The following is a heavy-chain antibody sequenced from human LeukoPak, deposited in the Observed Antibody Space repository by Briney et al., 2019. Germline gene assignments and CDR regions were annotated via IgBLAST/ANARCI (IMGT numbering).Heavy chain of an antibody. CDR2: IYPGDSDT. D-gene: IGHD2-2*01. CDR3: ATPYPREYCSSTTCYFNY. V-gene: IGHV5-51*01. CDR1: GYSFTSYW. J-gene: IGHJ4*02. Sequence: GESLKISCKGSGYSFTSYWIGCVRQMPGKGLECMGIIYPGDSDTRYSPSFQGQVTISADKSISTAYLQWSSLKASDTAMYYCATPYPREYCSSTTCYFNYWGQGTLVTVSS.